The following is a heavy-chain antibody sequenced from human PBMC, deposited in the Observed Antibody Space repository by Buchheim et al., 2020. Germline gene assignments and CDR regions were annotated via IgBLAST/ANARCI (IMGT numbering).Heavy chain of an antibody. D-gene: IGHD2-15*01. CDR3: ASGLGYCSGGSCYELDY. J-gene: IGHJ4*02. CDR2: IYHSGST. Sequence: QVQLQQWGAGLLKPSETLSLTCAVYGGSFSGYYWSWIRQPPGKGLEWIGEIYHSGSTNYNPSLKSRVTISVDKSKNQFSLKLSSVTAADTAVYYCASGLGYCSGGSCYELDYWGQGTL. V-gene: IGHV4-34*01. CDR1: GGSFSGYY.